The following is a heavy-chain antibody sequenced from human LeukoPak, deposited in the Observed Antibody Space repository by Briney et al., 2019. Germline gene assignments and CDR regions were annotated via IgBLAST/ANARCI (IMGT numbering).Heavy chain of an antibody. J-gene: IGHJ4*02. Sequence: ASVKVSCKASGYTFTEHHINWVRQAPGQGLERMGWVNPHSGGTNYAQKFQGSVTMTSDTFIGTAYMELSRLKSDDAAVYYCARGLYYLDYWGQGTLVTVSS. CDR1: GYTFTEHH. V-gene: IGHV1-2*02. CDR2: VNPHSGGT. CDR3: ARGLYYLDY.